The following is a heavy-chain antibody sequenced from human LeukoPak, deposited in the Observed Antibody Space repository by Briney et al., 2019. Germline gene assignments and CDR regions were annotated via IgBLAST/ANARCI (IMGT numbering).Heavy chain of an antibody. J-gene: IGHJ3*02. Sequence: ASVKVSCKASGYTFTMYGITWVRQAPGQGLEWMGWISAYNDNTNYAQNLQDRVTMTTDASTSTVYMELRSLGSDDTAVYYCAEPSIVGATDAFDIWGQGTMVTVSS. CDR1: GYTFTMYG. CDR2: ISAYNDNT. CDR3: AEPSIVGATDAFDI. V-gene: IGHV1-18*01. D-gene: IGHD1-26*01.